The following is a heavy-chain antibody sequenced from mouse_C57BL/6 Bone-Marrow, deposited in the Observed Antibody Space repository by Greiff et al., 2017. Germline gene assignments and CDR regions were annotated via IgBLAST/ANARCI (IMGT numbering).Heavy chain of an antibody. CDR3: ARFRSYFDY. D-gene: IGHD2-14*01. Sequence: VQGVESGAELVKPGASVKLSCKASGYTFTSYWMQWVKQRPGQGLEWIGEIDPSDSYTNYNQKFKGKATLTVDTSSSTAYMQLSSLTSEDSAVYYCARFRSYFDYWGQGTTLTVSS. CDR1: GYTFTSYW. CDR2: IDPSDSYT. V-gene: IGHV1-50*01. J-gene: IGHJ2*01.